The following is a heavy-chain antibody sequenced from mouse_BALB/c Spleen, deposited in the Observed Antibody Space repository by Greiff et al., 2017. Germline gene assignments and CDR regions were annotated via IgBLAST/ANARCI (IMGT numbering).Heavy chain of an antibody. D-gene: IGHD2-12*01. CDR3: ARGVLYYPGGGYAMDY. V-gene: IGHV1-77*01. J-gene: IGHJ4*01. CDR2: IYPGSGST. Sequence: QVQLKESGPELVKPGASVKMSCKASGYTFTDYVISWVKQRTGQGLEWIGEIYPGSGSTYYNEKFKGKATLTADKSSNTAYMQLSSLTSEDSAVYFCARGVLYYPGGGYAMDYWGQGTSVTVSS. CDR1: GYTFTDYV.